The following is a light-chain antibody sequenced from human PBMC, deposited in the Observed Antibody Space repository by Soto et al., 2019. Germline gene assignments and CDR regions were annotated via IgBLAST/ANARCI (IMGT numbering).Light chain of an antibody. J-gene: IGLJ1*01. CDR3: SSYTSSSTSV. CDR1: SSDVGGYNY. Sequence: QSVLTQPASVSGSPGQSITISCTGTSSDVGGYNYVSWYQHHPGKAPKLMIYEVSNRPSGVSYRFSGSKSGNTASLTISGLQAEGEADYYCSSYTSSSTSVFGTGTKLTVL. V-gene: IGLV2-14*01. CDR2: EVS.